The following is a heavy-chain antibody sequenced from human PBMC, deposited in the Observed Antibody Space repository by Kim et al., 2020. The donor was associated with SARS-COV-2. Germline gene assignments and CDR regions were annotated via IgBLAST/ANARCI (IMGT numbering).Heavy chain of an antibody. CDR3: ARDGDYYGSGSYYSSYYGMDV. J-gene: IGHJ6*02. CDR2: IYTSGST. CDR1: GGSISSGSYY. D-gene: IGHD3-10*01. V-gene: IGHV4-61*02. Sequence: SETLSLTCTVSGGSISSGSYYWSWIRQPAGKGLEWIGRIYTSGSTNYNPSLKSRVTISVDTSKNQFSLKLSSVTAADTAVYYCARDGDYYGSGSYYSSYYGMDVWGQGTTVTVSS.